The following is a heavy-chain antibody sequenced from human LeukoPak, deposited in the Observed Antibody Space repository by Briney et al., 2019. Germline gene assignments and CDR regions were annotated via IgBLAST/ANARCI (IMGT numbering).Heavy chain of an antibody. Sequence: SETLSLICIVSGGPINNYYWSWIRQPPGKGLEWIGYIYHSGRPNYNPSLKSRVTISVDTSKNNFSLKLGSVTAADTAVYFCARGGQWLAHYFDYWGQGTLVTVSS. CDR1: GGPINNYY. V-gene: IGHV4-4*08. CDR2: IYHSGRP. D-gene: IGHD6-19*01. CDR3: ARGGQWLAHYFDY. J-gene: IGHJ4*02.